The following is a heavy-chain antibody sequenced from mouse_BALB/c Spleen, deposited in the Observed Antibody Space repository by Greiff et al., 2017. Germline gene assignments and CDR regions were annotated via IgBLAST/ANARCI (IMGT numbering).Heavy chain of an antibody. J-gene: IGHJ2*01. CDR1: GFTFSSFG. CDR2: ISSGSSTI. Sequence: EVQGVESGGGLVQPGGSRKLSCAASGFTFSSFGMHWVRQAPEKGLEWVAYISSGSSTIYYADTVKGRFTISRDNPKNTLFLQMTSLRSEDTAMYYCARGEGNYGYYCDYWGRGTTLTVSS. CDR3: ARGEGNYGYYCDY. D-gene: IGHD2-1*01. V-gene: IGHV5-17*02.